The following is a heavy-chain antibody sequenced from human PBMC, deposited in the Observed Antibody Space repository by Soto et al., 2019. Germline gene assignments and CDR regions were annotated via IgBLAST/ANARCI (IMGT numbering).Heavy chain of an antibody. J-gene: IGHJ5*01. D-gene: IGHD6-19*01. CDR2: IYHSGST. CDR1: GGSSGGGGGC. CDR3: ARARRGWSASHFDS. V-gene: IGHV4-30-2*01. Sequence: SDTLSLRCAVAGGSSGGGGGCWIWIRQPPGKGLEWIGYIYHSGSTNYTASLKSRVTISVDKSKDQFSLKLNSVTAADTAVYYCARARRGWSASHFDSWAERPLLTLSS.